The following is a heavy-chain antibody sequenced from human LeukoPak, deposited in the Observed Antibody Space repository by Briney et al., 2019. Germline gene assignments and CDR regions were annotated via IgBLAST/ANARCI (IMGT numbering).Heavy chain of an antibody. D-gene: IGHD1-1*01. CDR1: GFTFTTYA. CDR3: AKGNGYFQH. J-gene: IGHJ1*01. Sequence: GGSLRLSCATSGFTFTTYAMHWVRQAPGQGLEWVSVISGTGGDAYYADSAKGRFTVSRDNSKNSIYLQMNSLRAEDTAVYYCAKGNGYFQHWGQGTLVTVSS. V-gene: IGHV3-23*01. CDR2: ISGTGGDA.